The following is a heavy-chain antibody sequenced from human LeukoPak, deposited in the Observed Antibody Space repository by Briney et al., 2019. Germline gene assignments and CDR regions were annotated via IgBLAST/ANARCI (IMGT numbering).Heavy chain of an antibody. V-gene: IGHV3-30*18. D-gene: IGHD4-17*01. CDR2: ISYDGSNK. CDR1: GFTFSSYG. Sequence: GGSLRLSCAASGFTFSSYGMHWVRQAPGKGLEWVAVISYDGSNKYYADSVKGRFTISRDNSKNTLYLQMNSLRAEDTAVYYCAKEGTVTSLDYWGQGTLVTVSS. CDR3: AKEGTVTSLDY. J-gene: IGHJ4*02.